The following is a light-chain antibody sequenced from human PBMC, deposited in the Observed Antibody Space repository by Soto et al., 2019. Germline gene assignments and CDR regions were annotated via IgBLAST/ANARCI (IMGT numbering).Light chain of an antibody. CDR1: QSVNNY. J-gene: IGKJ1*01. Sequence: EIVLTQSPATLSLSPGERATLSSRASQSVNNYLAWYQQKPGQAPRLLIYDTSDRASGIPARFSGSGSGTDFTLTISSLEPEDFAVFYCQQRSVWPWTFGQGTKVEIK. CDR3: QQRSVWPWT. V-gene: IGKV3-11*01. CDR2: DTS.